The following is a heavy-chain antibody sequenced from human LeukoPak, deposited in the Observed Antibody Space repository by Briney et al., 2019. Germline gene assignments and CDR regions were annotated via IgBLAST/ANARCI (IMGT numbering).Heavy chain of an antibody. V-gene: IGHV4-59*01. D-gene: IGHD4-17*01. J-gene: IGHJ4*02. CDR3: ARGYADFRVEGRYFHS. CDR2: VHYSGTA. CDR1: DVSITNFD. Sequence: SETLSLTCTVSDVSITNFDWSWVRQPPGKGLEFIGYVHYSGTANYNPSLRSRVTISIDTSKKHFFLKLKSVTAADTAVYYCARGYADFRVEGRYFHSWGQGILVTVSS.